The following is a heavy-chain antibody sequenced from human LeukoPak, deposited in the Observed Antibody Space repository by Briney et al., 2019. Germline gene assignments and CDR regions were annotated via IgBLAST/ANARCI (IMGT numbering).Heavy chain of an antibody. V-gene: IGHV3-7*01. D-gene: IGHD4-23*01. CDR3: ARDYDGNLEY. Sequence: PGGSLRLSCVASGFTFGKYWMSWVRQAPGKGLEWVANIEQDGSTKYYADSVKGRVTISRDNAKNSLYLQMNSLRAEDTAVYYCARDYDGNLEYWGQGTPVTVSS. J-gene: IGHJ4*02. CDR1: GFTFGKYW. CDR2: IEQDGSTK.